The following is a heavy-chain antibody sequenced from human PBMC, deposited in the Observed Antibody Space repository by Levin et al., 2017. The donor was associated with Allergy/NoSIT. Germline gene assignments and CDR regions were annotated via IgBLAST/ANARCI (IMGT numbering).Heavy chain of an antibody. CDR3: ARHHRDTGMVTSAHYFYGMDV. CDR2: IYYSGST. D-gene: IGHD5-18*01. CDR1: GASISSYY. V-gene: IGHV4-59*08. J-gene: IGHJ6*02. Sequence: SCTVSGASISSYYWSWIRQPPGKGLEWIGHIYYSGSTNYNSSLKSRVTISVDTSKSQVSLKLSSVTAADTAVYYCARHHRDTGMVTSAHYFYGMDVWGQGTTVTVSS.